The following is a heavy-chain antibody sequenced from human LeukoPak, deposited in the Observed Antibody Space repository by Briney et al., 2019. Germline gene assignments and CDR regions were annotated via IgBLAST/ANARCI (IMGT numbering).Heavy chain of an antibody. CDR3: ARSYDSLGFDY. CDR1: GYSFTTYS. D-gene: IGHD3-9*01. CDR2: IYPGDSDT. Sequence: GESLKISCQSFGYSFTTYSVGWVRQMPGEGLEWMGIIYPGDSDTRYSPSFQGQVTISADKSISTAYLQWGSLKAWDTAMYYCARSYDSLGFDYWGQGTLVTVSS. V-gene: IGHV5-51*01. J-gene: IGHJ4*02.